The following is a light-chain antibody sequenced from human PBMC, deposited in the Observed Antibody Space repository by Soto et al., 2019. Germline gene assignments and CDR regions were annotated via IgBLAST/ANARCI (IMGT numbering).Light chain of an antibody. J-gene: IGKJ5*01. Sequence: DTVLTQSPATLSVSPGERAAVSCRASQSLSSNLAWYQQKPGQAPRLLIIGASDRVTGIPARFSGSGSGTEFTLSISSLEAEDFAVYYCQQRSNWPPITFGQGTRLEIK. V-gene: IGKV3-15*01. CDR3: QQRSNWPPIT. CDR2: GAS. CDR1: QSLSSN.